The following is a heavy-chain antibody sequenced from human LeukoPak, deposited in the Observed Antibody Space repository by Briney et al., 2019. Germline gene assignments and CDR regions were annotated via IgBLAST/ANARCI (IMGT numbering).Heavy chain of an antibody. CDR3: ARDSVASYGSFDY. V-gene: IGHV3-7*05. D-gene: IGHD5-18*01. J-gene: IGHJ4*02. CDR2: IKQDGSEK. CDR1: GFTFSSYW. Sequence: GGSLRLSCAASGFTFSSYWMSWVRQAPGKGLEWVANIKQDGSEKYYVDSVKGRFTISRDNAKNSLCLQMNSLRAEDTAVYYCARDSVASYGSFDYWGQGTLVTVSS.